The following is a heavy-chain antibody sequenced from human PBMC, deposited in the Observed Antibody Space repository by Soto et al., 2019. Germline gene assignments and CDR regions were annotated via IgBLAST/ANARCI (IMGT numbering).Heavy chain of an antibody. CDR3: VRGWIPDQHVGYLQF. CDR2: ISSDGSDT. V-gene: IGHV3-74*01. CDR1: GFTFNKYW. J-gene: IGHJ4*02. Sequence: EVQLVESGGGLVQPGGSLRLSCAASGFTFNKYWMQWVRQAPGKGLVWVSRISSDGSDTIYAGSVRGRFAVSRDNAKNMLFLQINSLTADDTAIYYCVRGWIPDQHVGYLQFWGQGTLVTVSS. D-gene: IGHD1-26*01.